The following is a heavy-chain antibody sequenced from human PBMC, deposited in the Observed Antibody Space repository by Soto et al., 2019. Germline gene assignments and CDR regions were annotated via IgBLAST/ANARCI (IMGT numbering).Heavy chain of an antibody. V-gene: IGHV4-34*01. J-gene: IGHJ6*02. Sequence: SETLSLTCGVYGGSFSGYYWSWIRQPPGKGLEWIGEINHSGSIKYNPSLKSRVTISVDTSKNQFSLKLSSVTAAETAVYYCARGAGSGWDYYYYGMDVWGQGTTVTV. CDR2: INHSGSI. CDR1: GGSFSGYY. CDR3: ARGAGSGWDYYYYGMDV. D-gene: IGHD6-19*01.